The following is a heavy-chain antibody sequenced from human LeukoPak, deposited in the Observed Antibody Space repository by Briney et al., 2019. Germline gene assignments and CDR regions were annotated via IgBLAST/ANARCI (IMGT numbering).Heavy chain of an antibody. D-gene: IGHD3-10*01. CDR1: GGSISSYY. V-gene: IGHV4-59*01. CDR2: IYYSGST. J-gene: IGHJ3*02. CDR3: ARGTVSRFGELFSKRYAFDI. Sequence: ASENLSFTCTGSGGSISSYYWSWIRQPPGQELMGIGNIYYSGSTNDKPSLNSLITISVDTPKSQFTLTLSSVTAADTAVYYCARGTVSRFGELFSKRYAFDIWGQGTMVTVSS.